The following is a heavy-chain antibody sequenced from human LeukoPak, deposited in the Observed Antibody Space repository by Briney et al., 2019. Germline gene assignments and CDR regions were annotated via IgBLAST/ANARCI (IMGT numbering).Heavy chain of an antibody. D-gene: IGHD4-17*01. V-gene: IGHV3-11*01. Sequence: PGGSLRLSCAASGFTFSDYYMSWIRQAPGKGLEWVSYISSSGSTIYYADSVKGRFTISRDNAKNSLYLQMNSLRAEDTAVYYCAAVSTRTYYYGMDVWGQGTTVTVSS. CDR2: ISSSGSTI. CDR1: GFTFSDYY. J-gene: IGHJ6*02. CDR3: AAVSTRTYYYGMDV.